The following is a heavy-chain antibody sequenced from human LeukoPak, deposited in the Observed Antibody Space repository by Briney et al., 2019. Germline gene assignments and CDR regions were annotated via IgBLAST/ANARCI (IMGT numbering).Heavy chain of an antibody. CDR1: GFTFSSYE. CDR2: ISSSGSTI. V-gene: IGHV3-48*03. Sequence: PGGSLRLSCAASGFTFSSYEMNWVRQAPGKGLEWVSYISSSGSTIYYAASVKGPFTISRDNAKNSLYLQMNSLRAEDTAVYYCAELGITMIGGVWGKGTTVTISS. D-gene: IGHD3-10*02. J-gene: IGHJ6*04. CDR3: AELGITMIGGV.